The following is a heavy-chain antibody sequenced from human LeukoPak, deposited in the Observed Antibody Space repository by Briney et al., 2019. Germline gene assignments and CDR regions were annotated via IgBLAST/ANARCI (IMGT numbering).Heavy chain of an antibody. J-gene: IGHJ5*02. CDR3: AKDGAITIFGVVILNWFDP. CDR2: ISGSGGST. Sequence: GGSLRLACAASGFTFSSYAMSWVRQAPGKGLEWVSAISGSGGSTYYADSVKGRFTISRDNSKNTLYLQMYSLRAEDTAVYYCAKDGAITIFGVVILNWFDPWGQGTLVTVSS. D-gene: IGHD3-3*01. CDR1: GFTFSSYA. V-gene: IGHV3-23*01.